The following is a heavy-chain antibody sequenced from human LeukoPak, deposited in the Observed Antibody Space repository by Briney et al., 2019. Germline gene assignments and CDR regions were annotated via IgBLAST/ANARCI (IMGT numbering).Heavy chain of an antibody. CDR2: ISSDGSNT. J-gene: IGHJ5*02. Sequence: LTGGSLRLSCAASGFTVSSFWMHWVRQAPGKGLVWASRISSDGSNTYYADSVKGRFTISRDTAMNTLYLQMNSLRVEDTADYYCTRGRGSYGWFDPWGQGTQVTVSS. CDR1: GFTVSSFW. CDR3: TRGRGSYGWFDP. D-gene: IGHD3-10*01. V-gene: IGHV3-74*01.